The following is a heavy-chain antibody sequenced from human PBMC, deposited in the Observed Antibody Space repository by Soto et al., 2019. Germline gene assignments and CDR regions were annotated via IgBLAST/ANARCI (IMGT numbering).Heavy chain of an antibody. CDR1: GFTFTSSA. D-gene: IGHD3-22*01. J-gene: IGHJ4*02. CDR2: IVVGSGNT. CDR3: AADSWNYYDSSGYYPFDY. Sequence: SVKVSCKASGFTFTSSAVQWVRQARGQRLEWIGWIVVGSGNTNYAQKFQERVTITRDMSTSTAYMELSSLRSEDTAVYYCAADSWNYYDSSGYYPFDYWGQGTLVTVSS. V-gene: IGHV1-58*01.